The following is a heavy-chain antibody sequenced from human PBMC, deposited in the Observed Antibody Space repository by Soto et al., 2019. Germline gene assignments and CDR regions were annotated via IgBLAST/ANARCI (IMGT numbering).Heavy chain of an antibody. V-gene: IGHV3-7*03. D-gene: IGHD1-1*01. Sequence: EVQLVESGGGLVQPGGSLRLSCAASGFTFSAYWMNWVRQVPGKGLEWVANIKEDGSEKRYVGSVKGRFTISRDNAKNSLHLQMNSLRDEDTAVYYCARDQSNNWSGPFDYWGQGTLVTVSS. CDR3: ARDQSNNWSGPFDY. CDR1: GFTFSAYW. CDR2: IKEDGSEK. J-gene: IGHJ4*02.